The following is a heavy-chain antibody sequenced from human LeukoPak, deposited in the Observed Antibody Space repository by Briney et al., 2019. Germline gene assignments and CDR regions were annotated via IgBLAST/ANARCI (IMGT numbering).Heavy chain of an antibody. CDR3: ARDPALLWFGELLKYYFDY. V-gene: IGHV3-33*01. CDR2: IWYDGSNN. D-gene: IGHD3-10*01. J-gene: IGHJ4*02. CDR1: GFIFSSYG. Sequence: GGSLRLSCAASGFIFSSYGMRWVRQAPGKGLEWVAVIWYDGSNNYYADSVKGRFTISRDNSKNTLYLQMNSLRAEDTAVYCCARDPALLWFGELLKYYFDYWGQGTLVTVSS.